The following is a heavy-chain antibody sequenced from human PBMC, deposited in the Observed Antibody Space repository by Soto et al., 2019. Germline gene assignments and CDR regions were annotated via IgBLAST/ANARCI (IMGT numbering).Heavy chain of an antibody. D-gene: IGHD2-21*01. CDR2: INPNSGNT. V-gene: IGHV1-8*01. CDR3: ARVNGCAGDCYSGLLDY. Sequence: ASVKVSCKASGYIFTNYDINWVRQATGQGLEYLGWINPNSGNTGYVQKFKGRVTMTRNTSINTAYLQMNSLRAEDTAVYFCARVNGCAGDCYSGLLDYWGQGTLVTVSS. CDR1: GYIFTNYD. J-gene: IGHJ4*02.